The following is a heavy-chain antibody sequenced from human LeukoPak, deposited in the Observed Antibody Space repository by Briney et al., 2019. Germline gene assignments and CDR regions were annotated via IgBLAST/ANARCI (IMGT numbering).Heavy chain of an antibody. V-gene: IGHV3-11*05. CDR3: ARGNYYGSGIIDY. CDR2: ISSSSSYT. D-gene: IGHD3-10*01. J-gene: IGHJ4*02. CDR1: GFTFSDYY. Sequence: PGGSLRLSCAASGFTFSDYYMSWIRQAPGKGLEWVSYISSSSSYTNYVDSVKGRFTISRDNAKNSLYLQMNSLRAEDTAVYYCARGNYYGSGIIDYWGQGTLVTVSS.